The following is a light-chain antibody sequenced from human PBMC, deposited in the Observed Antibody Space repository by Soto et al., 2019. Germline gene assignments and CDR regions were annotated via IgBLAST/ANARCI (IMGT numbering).Light chain of an antibody. CDR1: QSISTY. Sequence: DIQMIQSPSTLSASVGDRVTITCRASQSISTYLAWYQQKPGKAPNLLIYKASSLESGVPSRFSGSGSGTEFTLTISSLQPDDFATYYCQQFNSYPRTFGQGTKVEI. CDR2: KAS. J-gene: IGKJ1*01. V-gene: IGKV1-5*03. CDR3: QQFNSYPRT.